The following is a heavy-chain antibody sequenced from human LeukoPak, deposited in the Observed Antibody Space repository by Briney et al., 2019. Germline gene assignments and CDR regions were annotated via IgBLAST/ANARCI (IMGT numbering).Heavy chain of an antibody. CDR1: GDSISSYY. J-gene: IGHJ4*02. CDR3: ARKEWLSPSFDY. CDR2: MFYSGST. Sequence: SETLSLTCTVSGDSISSYYWSWIRQPPGKGLEWIGYMFYSGSTNYNPSFKSRVTISVDTSKNQFSLKLSSVTAADTAVYYCARKEWLSPSFDYWGQGTLVTVSS. D-gene: IGHD3-3*01. V-gene: IGHV4-59*12.